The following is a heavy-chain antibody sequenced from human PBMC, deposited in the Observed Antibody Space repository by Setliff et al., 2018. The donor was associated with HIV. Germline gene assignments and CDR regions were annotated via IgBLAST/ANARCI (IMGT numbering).Heavy chain of an antibody. CDR1: SGSMTGHY. J-gene: IGHJ4*01. V-gene: IGHV4-4*08. Sequence: PSETLSLTCSVSSGSMTGHYWTWVRQPPGKGLDWIGYLHSLASSRVSDTPNYSPSLKSRINISLDTSKRQFSLTMTSVTAADTAVYYCARGLSSQTYWGTRPLGLDYWGQGSLVTVSS. CDR2: LHSLASSRVSDTP. D-gene: IGHD2-2*01. CDR3: ARGLSSQTYWGTRPLGLDY.